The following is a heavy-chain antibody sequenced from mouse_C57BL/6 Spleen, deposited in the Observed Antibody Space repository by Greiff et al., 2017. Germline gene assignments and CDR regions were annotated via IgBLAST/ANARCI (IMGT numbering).Heavy chain of an antibody. CDR3: ARAGSSYGYFDV. CDR2: ISYDGSN. CDR1: GYSITSGYY. D-gene: IGHD1-1*01. Sequence: EVKLVESGPGLVKPSQSLSLTCSVTGYSITSGYYWNWIRQFPGNKLEWMGYISYDGSNNYNPSLKNRISITRDTSKNQFFLKLNSVTTEDTATYYCARAGSSYGYFDVWGTGTTVTVSS. J-gene: IGHJ1*03. V-gene: IGHV3-6*01.